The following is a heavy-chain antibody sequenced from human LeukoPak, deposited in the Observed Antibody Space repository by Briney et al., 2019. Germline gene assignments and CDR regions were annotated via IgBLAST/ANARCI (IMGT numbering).Heavy chain of an antibody. Sequence: SETLSLTCTVSGGSISSYYWSWIRQPPGKGLEWIGYIYYGGSTNYNPSLKSRVTISVDTSKNQFSLKLSSVTAADTAVYYCARRARGGDRRPFDIWGQGTMVTVSS. D-gene: IGHD2-21*02. CDR1: GGSISSYY. CDR2: IYYGGST. V-gene: IGHV4-59*08. J-gene: IGHJ3*02. CDR3: ARRARGGDRRPFDI.